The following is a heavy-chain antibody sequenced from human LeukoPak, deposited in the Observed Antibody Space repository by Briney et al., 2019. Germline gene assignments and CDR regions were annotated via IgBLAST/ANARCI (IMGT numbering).Heavy chain of an antibody. CDR1: GGSISSSSYY. J-gene: IGHJ5*02. Sequence: PSETLSLTCTVSGGSISSSSYYWGWIRQPPGKGLEWIGEINHSGSTNYNPSLKSRVTISVDTSKNQFSLKLSSVTAADTAVYYCARGLCSPVRWGYCSGGSWYLNPWGQGTLVTVSS. CDR3: ARGLCSPVRWGYCSGGSWYLNP. CDR2: INHSGST. D-gene: IGHD2-15*01. V-gene: IGHV4-39*07.